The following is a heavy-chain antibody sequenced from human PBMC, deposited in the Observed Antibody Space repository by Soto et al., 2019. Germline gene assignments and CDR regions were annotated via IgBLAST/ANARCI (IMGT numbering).Heavy chain of an antibody. Sequence: PGGSLRLSCAASGFTFSTYWMHWVRQAPGKGLVWVSRIKFDGSIINYVDSVRGRFTISRDNAKNTVYLQMNSLTAEDTGVYYCARGIKNYYGVDVWGQGTTVTVSS. D-gene: IGHD3-10*01. V-gene: IGHV3-74*01. J-gene: IGHJ6*02. CDR3: ARGIKNYYGVDV. CDR2: IKFDGSII. CDR1: GFTFSTYW.